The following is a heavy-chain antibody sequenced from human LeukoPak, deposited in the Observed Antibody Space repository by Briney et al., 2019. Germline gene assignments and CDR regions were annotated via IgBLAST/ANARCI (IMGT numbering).Heavy chain of an antibody. Sequence: ASVKVSCKASGYTFSSYGISWVRQAPGQGLERMAWISAYNGKTNFARKFRGRVTMTTDTSTSTAYMELRSLRSDDTAIYYCARDRNPYYDGSGYGYCWGQGTLVTVSS. CDR3: ARDRNPYYDGSGYGYC. CDR2: ISAYNGKT. V-gene: IGHV1-18*01. D-gene: IGHD3-22*01. CDR1: GYTFSSYG. J-gene: IGHJ4*02.